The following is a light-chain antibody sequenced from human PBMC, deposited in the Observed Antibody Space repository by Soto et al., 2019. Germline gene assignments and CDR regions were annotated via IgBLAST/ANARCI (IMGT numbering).Light chain of an antibody. CDR3: QQYNRPYT. Sequence: DIRMTQSPSSLSASVGDRVTITCRASQSISNFLAWYQQKPGKAPKLLIYQASTLESGVPSRFSGSGSGTHFTLTISSLQPDDFTAYYCQQYNRPYTFGQGTKLEIK. J-gene: IGKJ2*01. CDR2: QAS. V-gene: IGKV1-5*03. CDR1: QSISNF.